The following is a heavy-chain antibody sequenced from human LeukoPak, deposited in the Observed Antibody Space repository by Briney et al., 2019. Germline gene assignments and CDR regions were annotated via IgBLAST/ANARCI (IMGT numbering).Heavy chain of an antibody. D-gene: IGHD2-2*01. Sequence: SETLSLTCTVSGGSISSGDYYWSWIPQPPGKGLEWIGYIYYSGSTYYNPSLKSRVTISVDTSKNQFSLKLSSVTAADTAVYYCARIPNCSSTSCYLYLFDYWGQGTLVTVSS. J-gene: IGHJ4*02. CDR2: IYYSGST. V-gene: IGHV4-30-4*01. CDR1: GGSISSGDYY. CDR3: ARIPNCSSTSCYLYLFDY.